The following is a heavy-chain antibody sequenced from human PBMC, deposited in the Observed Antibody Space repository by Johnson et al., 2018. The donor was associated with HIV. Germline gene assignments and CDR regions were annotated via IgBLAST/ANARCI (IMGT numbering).Heavy chain of an antibody. CDR3: ARTVTTLSGAFDI. CDR1: GFRFHSFS. CDR2: MSYDGSNK. J-gene: IGHJ3*02. V-gene: IGHV3-30*04. D-gene: IGHD4-17*01. Sequence: QVQLVESGGGVVQPGRSLRLSCTASGFRFHSFSMHWVRQAPGKGLEWVAFMSYDGSNKYYADSVKGRFTISRDNSKNTLYLQMNSLRAEDTAVYYCARTVTTLSGAFDIWGQGTM.